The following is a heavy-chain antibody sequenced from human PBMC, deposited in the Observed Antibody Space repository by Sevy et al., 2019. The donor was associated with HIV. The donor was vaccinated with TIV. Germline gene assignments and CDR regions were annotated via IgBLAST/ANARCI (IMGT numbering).Heavy chain of an antibody. J-gene: IGHJ4*02. CDR1: GFIFSTSP. CDR3: AKDDLGSIDY. Sequence: GGSLRLSWAASGFIFSTSPMHWVRQAPGKGRECVAILSYDDSDENYADSVKGRFTISRDNSKNTLYLQMNSLRTEDTAVYYCAKDDLGSIDYWGQGTLVTVSS. V-gene: IGHV3-30-3*02. CDR2: LSYDDSDE. D-gene: IGHD3-10*01.